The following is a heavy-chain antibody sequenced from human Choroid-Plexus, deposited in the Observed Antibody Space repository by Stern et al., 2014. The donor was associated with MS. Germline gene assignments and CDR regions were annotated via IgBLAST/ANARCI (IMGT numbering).Heavy chain of an antibody. J-gene: IGHJ5*02. CDR1: GFTFGSCA. CDR2: VSYDGSNK. CDR3: AKDRQYLTYFFDH. Sequence: MQLVESGGGVVQPGRPLRLSCVASGFTFGSCAMHWVRQAPGKGLGWVAGVSYDGSNKYYADSGKGRFTISRDNSQNTLYMQMSSLRPEDTAVYYCAKDRQYLTYFFDHWGQGSLVTVSS. D-gene: IGHD2/OR15-2a*01. V-gene: IGHV3-30*18.